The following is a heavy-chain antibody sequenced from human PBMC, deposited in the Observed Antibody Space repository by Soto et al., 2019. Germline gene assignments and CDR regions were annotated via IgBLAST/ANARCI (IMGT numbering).Heavy chain of an antibody. J-gene: IGHJ4*02. Sequence: QITLKESGPTLVKPTQTLTLTCTFSGFSLSTSGVGVGWIRQPPGKALDWLALIYWDDDKRYSPSLKSRLTITKDTSKNHVVLTMTNMDPVDTATYYCVRRQSAFDYWGQGTLVTVSS. V-gene: IGHV2-5*02. CDR3: VRRQSAFDY. CDR1: GFSLSTSGVG. CDR2: IYWDDDK.